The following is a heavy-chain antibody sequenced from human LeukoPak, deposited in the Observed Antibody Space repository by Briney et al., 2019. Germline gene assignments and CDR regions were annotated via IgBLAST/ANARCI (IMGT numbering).Heavy chain of an antibody. Sequence: SETLSLTCTVSGASFNSDDQYWNWIRQSPGKGLEWIGSMHPSGMLYNHPSLEGRVTMSRETSKNEFSLNLNSGTAVVFACELCPRGLDSRKLGYWGKGILVTVSS. J-gene: IGHJ4*02. CDR3: PRGLDSRKLGY. CDR1: GASFNSDDQY. D-gene: IGHD3-22*01. CDR2: MHPSGML. V-gene: IGHV4-31*03.